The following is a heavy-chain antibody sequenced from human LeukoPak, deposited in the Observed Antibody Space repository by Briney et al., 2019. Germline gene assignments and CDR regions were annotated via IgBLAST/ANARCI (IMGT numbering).Heavy chain of an antibody. CDR3: AREGGNYYDSSGYYYYMDV. V-gene: IGHV1-18*01. Sequence: ASVKVSCKASGYTFTSYGISWVRQAPGQGLEWMGWISAYNGNTNYAQKLQGRVTLTTDTSTSTAYMELRSLRSDDTAMYYCAREGGNYYDSSGYYYYMDVWGKGTTVTVSS. CDR1: GYTFTSYG. CDR2: ISAYNGNT. D-gene: IGHD3-22*01. J-gene: IGHJ6*03.